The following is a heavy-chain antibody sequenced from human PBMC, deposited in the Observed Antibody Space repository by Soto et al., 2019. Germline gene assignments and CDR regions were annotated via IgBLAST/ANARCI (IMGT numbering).Heavy chain of an antibody. J-gene: IGHJ4*02. V-gene: IGHV4-31*03. D-gene: IGHD1-26*01. CDR1: GASVNSGGYD. CDR2: VYFSGST. Sequence: SETLSLTCTVSGASVNSGGYDWSLIRQLPGKGLEWIGYVYFSGSTYFNPSLESRLTMSLDTSQNQFSLKLRSVTAADTAVYHCASGNAWEVLLAHWSQGTLVTVSS. CDR3: ASGNAWEVLLAH.